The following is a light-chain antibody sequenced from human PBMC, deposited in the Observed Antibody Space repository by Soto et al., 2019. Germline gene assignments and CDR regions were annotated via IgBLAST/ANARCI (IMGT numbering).Light chain of an antibody. J-gene: IGKJ4*01. CDR3: QQYGSSLT. Sequence: EIVLTQSPGTLSLSPGERATLSCRASQSVSSSYLAWYQQKPGQAPRLLIYGASSRATGIPDRFSGSGSGTDFTLTISRLEPEDFAVYYFQQYGSSLTFGGATKLEIK. CDR1: QSVSSSY. CDR2: GAS. V-gene: IGKV3-20*01.